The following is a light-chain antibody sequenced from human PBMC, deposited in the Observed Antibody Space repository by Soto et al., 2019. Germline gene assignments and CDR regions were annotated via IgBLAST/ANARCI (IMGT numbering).Light chain of an antibody. Sequence: ESVLTQPPATQSLSPGERATLSCRASQSVSSYLAWYQQKPGQAPRLLIYDASNRATGIPARFSGRGSGTDFTLTISSLEPEDGAVYYCQQRSNCMTFGQGTRLEIK. CDR3: QQRSNCMT. V-gene: IGKV3-11*01. CDR1: QSVSSY. CDR2: DAS. J-gene: IGKJ5*01.